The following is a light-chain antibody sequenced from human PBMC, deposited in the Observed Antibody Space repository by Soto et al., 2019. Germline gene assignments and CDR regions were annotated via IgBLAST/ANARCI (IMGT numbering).Light chain of an antibody. CDR3: QTWGTGIWV. Sequence: QLVLTQSPSASASLGASVKLTGTLSSGHNDYAIAWHQQQPETGPRYLMKLNSDGSQSKGDGIPDRFSGSSSGAERYLTISSLQSEDEADYYCQTWGTGIWVFGGGTKLTVL. CDR2: LNSDGSQ. CDR1: SGHNDYA. J-gene: IGLJ3*02. V-gene: IGLV4-69*01.